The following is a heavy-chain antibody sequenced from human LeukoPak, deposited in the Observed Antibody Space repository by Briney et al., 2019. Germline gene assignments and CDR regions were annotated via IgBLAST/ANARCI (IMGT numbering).Heavy chain of an antibody. J-gene: IGHJ5*02. Sequence: SETLCLTCAVYGGPFRGFFWSWIRQAPGKGLEWIGEVSHSGSSNYNPSLRSRISISLDTPKSQFSLKLTSVTAADSAVYYCARGIFYGGRNQYIWFDLWGQGSLVTVSS. V-gene: IGHV4-34*01. CDR2: VSHSGSS. CDR3: ARGIFYGGRNQYIWFDL. D-gene: IGHD4-23*01. CDR1: GGPFRGFF.